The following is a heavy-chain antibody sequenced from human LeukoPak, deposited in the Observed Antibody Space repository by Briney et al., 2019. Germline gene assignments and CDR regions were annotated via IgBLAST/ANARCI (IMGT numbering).Heavy chain of an antibody. V-gene: IGHV4-34*01. CDR1: GGSFSGYY. CDR3: ARGGIVVVVAATSFDI. CDR2: INHSGST. J-gene: IGHJ3*02. D-gene: IGHD2-15*01. Sequence: PSVTLSLTCAVYGGSFSGYYWSWIRQPPGKGLEWIGEINHSGSTNYNPSLKSRVTISVDTSKNQFSLKLSSVTAADTAVYYCARGGIVVVVAATSFDIWGQGTMVTVSS.